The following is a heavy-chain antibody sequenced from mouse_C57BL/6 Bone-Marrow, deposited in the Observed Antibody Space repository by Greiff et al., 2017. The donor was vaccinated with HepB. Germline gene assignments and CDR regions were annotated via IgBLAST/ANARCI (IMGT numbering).Heavy chain of an antibody. CDR1: GYTFTSYW. V-gene: IGHV1-69*01. Sequence: QVQLQQPGAELVMPGASVKLSCTASGYTFTSYWMHWVKQRPGQGLEWIGEIDPSDSYTNYNQKFKGKSTLTVDKSSSTAYMQLSSLASEDSAVYYCARKEGGAWFAYWGRGTLVTVSA. J-gene: IGHJ3*01. CDR3: ARKEGGAWFAY. CDR2: IDPSDSYT.